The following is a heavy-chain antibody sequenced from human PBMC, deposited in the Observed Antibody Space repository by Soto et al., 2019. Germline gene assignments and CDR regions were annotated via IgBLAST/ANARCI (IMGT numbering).Heavy chain of an antibody. CDR2: ISAYNGNT. D-gene: IGHD3-16*01. J-gene: IGHJ6*02. Sequence: ASVKVSCKASGYTFTSYGISWVRQAPGQGLEWMGWISAYNGNTNYAQKLQGRVTMTTDTSTSTAYMELSSLRSEDTAVYYCARGQEVWGNAGPLGLHGLDVWGQGTTVTVSS. V-gene: IGHV1-18*01. CDR3: ARGQEVWGNAGPLGLHGLDV. CDR1: GYTFTSYG.